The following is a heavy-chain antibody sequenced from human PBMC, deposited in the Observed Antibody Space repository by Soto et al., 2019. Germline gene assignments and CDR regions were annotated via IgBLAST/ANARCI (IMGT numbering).Heavy chain of an antibody. Sequence: QVQSVESGGGVVQPGTSLRLSCAVSGFNFSNHGMHWVRQSPGKGLEWVAFISYDGRDKDCADSLKGRFTISRDNFNDTLSLLLNSLRADDTAVYYCARDRGWSRSRYFDSWVQGTLVTVSS. V-gene: IGHV3-33*01. D-gene: IGHD2-15*01. CDR1: GFNFSNHG. CDR3: ARDRGWSRSRYFDS. CDR2: ISYDGRDK. J-gene: IGHJ4*02.